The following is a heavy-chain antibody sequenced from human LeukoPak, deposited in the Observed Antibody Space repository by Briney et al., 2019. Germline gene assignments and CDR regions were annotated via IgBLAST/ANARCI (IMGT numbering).Heavy chain of an antibody. D-gene: IGHD6-19*01. Sequence: GGSLRLSCEASGFNFRTYAMSWVRQAPGKGLEWLANIKEDGSDTYYVDSVKGRFTISRDNAENSLYLQMNSLRAEDTAIYYCARGLYSGGWYPDYFDFWGQGILVTVSS. J-gene: IGHJ4*02. CDR1: GFNFRTYA. CDR3: ARGLYSGGWYPDYFDF. V-gene: IGHV3-7*04. CDR2: IKEDGSDT.